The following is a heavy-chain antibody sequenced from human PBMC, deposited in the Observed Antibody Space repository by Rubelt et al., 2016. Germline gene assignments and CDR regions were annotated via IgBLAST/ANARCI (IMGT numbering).Heavy chain of an antibody. CDR2: IDPSDSYT. CDR3: AGRDVAGIGIFWFDL. D-gene: IGHD6-19*01. CDR1: GYSFTSYW. J-gene: IGHJ5*02. V-gene: IGHV5-10-1*03. Sequence: EVQVAQSGAEVKKPGESLRISCKGSGYSFTSYWISWVRQMPGKGLEWMGRIDPSDSYTNYSPYFQGNVTISADKSHSTASLQWISRKASDTAMDYCAGRDVAGIGIFWFDLWGQGTLVTVSS.